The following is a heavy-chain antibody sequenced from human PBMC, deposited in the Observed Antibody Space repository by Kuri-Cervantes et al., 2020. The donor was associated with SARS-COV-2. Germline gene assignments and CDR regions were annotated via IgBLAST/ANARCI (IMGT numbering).Heavy chain of an antibody. CDR1: GFTFSRYA. CDR3: ASSIASGDFDI. CDR2: ISGSGGST. V-gene: IGHV3-23*01. Sequence: GESLKISCAASGFTFSRYAMSWVRQAPGKGLEWVSAISGSGGSTYYADSVKGRFTISRDNSKNTLYLQMNSLRAEDTAVYYCASSIASGDFDIWGQGTMVTVSS. J-gene: IGHJ3*02. D-gene: IGHD2-15*01.